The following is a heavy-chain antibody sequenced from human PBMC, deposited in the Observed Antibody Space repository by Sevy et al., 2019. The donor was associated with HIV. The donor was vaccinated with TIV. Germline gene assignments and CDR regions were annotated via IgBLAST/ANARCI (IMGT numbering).Heavy chain of an antibody. Sequence: PSETLSLTCTVSGGSISSGGYYWSWIRQHPGKGLEWIGYIYYSGSTYYNPSLKSRVTISVDTSKNQFSLKLSSVTAADTAVYYCARVSWVDSGYDIDYWGQGTLVTVSS. V-gene: IGHV4-31*03. J-gene: IGHJ4*02. D-gene: IGHD5-12*01. CDR2: IYYSGST. CDR1: GGSISSGGYY. CDR3: ARVSWVDSGYDIDY.